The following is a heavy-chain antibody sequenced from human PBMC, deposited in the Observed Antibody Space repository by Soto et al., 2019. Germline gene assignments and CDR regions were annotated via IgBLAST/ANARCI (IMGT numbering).Heavy chain of an antibody. D-gene: IGHD3-10*01. J-gene: IGHJ3*02. Sequence: PSETLSLTCTVSGGSISPYYWSWIRQPPGKGLEWIGYVYYSENTNYNPSLKSRVTISVDTSKNQLSLKLSSVTAADTAVYYCARPHGGPYAFDIWGQGTMVTVSS. CDR3: ARPHGGPYAFDI. CDR2: VYYSENT. CDR1: GGSISPYY. V-gene: IGHV4-59*01.